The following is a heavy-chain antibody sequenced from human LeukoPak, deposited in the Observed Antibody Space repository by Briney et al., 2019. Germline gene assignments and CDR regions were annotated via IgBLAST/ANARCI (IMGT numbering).Heavy chain of an antibody. CDR1: GFTFSSYG. CDR3: AKELQLWGQPAGFDY. Sequence: PGGSLRLSCAASGFTFSSYGMHWVRQAPGKGLEWVAVIPYDGSNKYYAGSVKGRFTISRDNSKNTLYLQMNSLRAEDTAVYYCAKELQLWGQPAGFDYWGQGTLVTVSS. J-gene: IGHJ4*02. CDR2: IPYDGSNK. D-gene: IGHD5-18*01. V-gene: IGHV3-30*18.